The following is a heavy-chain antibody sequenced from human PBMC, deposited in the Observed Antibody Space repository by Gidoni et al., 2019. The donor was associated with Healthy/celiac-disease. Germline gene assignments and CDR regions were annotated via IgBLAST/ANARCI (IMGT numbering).Heavy chain of an antibody. CDR1: GFTFCSDA. V-gene: IGHV3-23*01. Sequence: EVKLFESGGGLVQPGGSLRLSCEASGFTFCSDAMSWFGQAPGKGLECVSANSGSGGSTYYADAVNGRFTISRDNSKNTMYLQMNSLRAEDTSVYYCAKDTWYGDYVDYWGQGTLVTVSS. D-gene: IGHD4-17*01. CDR2: NSGSGGST. CDR3: AKDTWYGDYVDY. J-gene: IGHJ4*02.